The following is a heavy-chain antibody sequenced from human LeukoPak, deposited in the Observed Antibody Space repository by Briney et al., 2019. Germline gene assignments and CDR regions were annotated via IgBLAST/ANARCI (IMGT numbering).Heavy chain of an antibody. Sequence: SETLSLTCTVSGGSINTYYWSWIRQPPGKGLEWIGYIYYSGSTNYNPSLKSRVTISVDTPKNQFSLRLSSVTAADTAVYYCARDDRGDTALDYWGQGTLVTVSS. CDR2: IYYSGST. D-gene: IGHD5-18*01. J-gene: IGHJ4*02. CDR3: ARDDRGDTALDY. V-gene: IGHV4-59*01. CDR1: GGSINTYY.